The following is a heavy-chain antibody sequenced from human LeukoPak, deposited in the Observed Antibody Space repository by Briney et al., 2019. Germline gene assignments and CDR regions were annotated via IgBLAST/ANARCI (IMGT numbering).Heavy chain of an antibody. CDR2: ISAYNGNT. CDR1: GYTFTSYG. CDR3: ARAWKGFWSGYYFDY. V-gene: IGHV1-18*01. Sequence: ASVTVSCKASGYTFTSYGISWVRQAPGQGLEWMGWISAYNGNTNYAQKLQGRVTMTTDTSTSTAYMELRSLRSDDTAVYYCARAWKGFWSGYYFDYWGQGTLVTVSS. D-gene: IGHD3-3*01. J-gene: IGHJ4*02.